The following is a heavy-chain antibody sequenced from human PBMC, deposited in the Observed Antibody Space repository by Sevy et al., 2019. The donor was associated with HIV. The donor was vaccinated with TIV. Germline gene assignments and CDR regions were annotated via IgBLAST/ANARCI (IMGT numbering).Heavy chain of an antibody. CDR1: GFTFSSYS. CDR3: ARDFVDTAMVTCFDY. J-gene: IGHJ4*02. V-gene: IGHV3-48*02. D-gene: IGHD5-18*01. Sequence: GGSLRLSCAASGFTFSSYSMNWVRQAPGKGLEWVSYISSSSSTIYYADSVKGRFTISRDNAKNSLYLQMNSLRDEDTAVYYCARDFVDTAMVTCFDYWGQGILVTVSS. CDR2: ISSSSSTI.